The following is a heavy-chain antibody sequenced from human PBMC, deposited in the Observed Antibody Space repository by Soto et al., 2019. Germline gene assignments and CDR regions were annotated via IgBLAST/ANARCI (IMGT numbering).Heavy chain of an antibody. CDR3: ARDRRLSRGNSETGGSRSSSSDS. D-gene: IGHD3-10*01. CDR1: GYSFTAYR. Sequence: ASVKVSCKASGYSFTAYRIHWVRQAPGQGLEWMGWINPNSGATTYAARFQGRVTMTRDTSSKTAYMEVSRLTSDDTALYYCARDRRLSRGNSETGGSRSSSSDSWGKGTLVTVSS. CDR2: INPNSGAT. V-gene: IGHV1-2*02. J-gene: IGHJ4*02.